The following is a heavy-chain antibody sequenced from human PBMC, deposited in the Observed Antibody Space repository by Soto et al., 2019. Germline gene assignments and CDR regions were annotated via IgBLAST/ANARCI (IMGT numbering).Heavy chain of an antibody. CDR3: ARDKPYYYDSSGSLSPDALDI. V-gene: IGHV3-21*01. CDR1: GFTFSSYS. Sequence: PGGSLRLSCAASGFTFSSYSMNWVRQAPGKGLEWVSSISSSSSYIYYADSVKGRFTISRDNAKNSLYLQMNSLRAEDTAVYYCARDKPYYYDSSGSLSPDALDIWGQGTMVTVSS. D-gene: IGHD3-22*01. J-gene: IGHJ3*02. CDR2: ISSSSSYI.